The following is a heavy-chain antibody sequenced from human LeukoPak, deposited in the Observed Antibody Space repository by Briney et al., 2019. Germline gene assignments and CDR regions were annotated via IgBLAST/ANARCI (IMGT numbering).Heavy chain of an antibody. CDR3: ARDSVVTLDY. CDR1: GFTFSGYS. Sequence: GGSLRLSCAASGFTFSGYSMNWVRQAPGKGLEWVSYISSTASTIYYADSVKGRFTISRDNAKNSLYLQMNSLRAEDTAVYYCARDSVVTLDYWGQGTLVTVSS. J-gene: IGHJ4*02. CDR2: ISSTASTI. V-gene: IGHV3-48*01. D-gene: IGHD4-23*01.